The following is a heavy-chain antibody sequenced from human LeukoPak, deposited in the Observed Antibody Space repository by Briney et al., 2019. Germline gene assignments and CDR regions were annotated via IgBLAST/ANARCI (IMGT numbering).Heavy chain of an antibody. D-gene: IGHD1-14*01. Sequence: GGSLRLSCAASGFRFTSYDIHWVRQAPGKGLEWVAVTSIDQGIKFYTDSVKGRLTISRDNSKNTLYLEMNSLRVDDTAVYLCARDLRTGAPDYFDSWGQGTLVTVSS. CDR1: GFRFTSYD. CDR2: TSIDQGIK. CDR3: ARDLRTGAPDYFDS. V-gene: IGHV3-30*04. J-gene: IGHJ4*02.